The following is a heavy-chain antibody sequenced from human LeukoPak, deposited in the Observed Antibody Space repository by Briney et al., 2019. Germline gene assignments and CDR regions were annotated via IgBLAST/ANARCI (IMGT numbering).Heavy chain of an antibody. D-gene: IGHD3-9*01. CDR3: ARDPFHLLILFDH. Sequence: GGSLRLSCAASGFTFSSYAMHWVRQAPGKGLEWVALISNDGNKKYYADSVKGRFTVSRDNSKNTLYLQMNSQRAEDTAVYYCARDPFHLLILFDHWGQGTLVTVSS. J-gene: IGHJ4*02. CDR1: GFTFSSYA. V-gene: IGHV3-30-3*01. CDR2: ISNDGNKK.